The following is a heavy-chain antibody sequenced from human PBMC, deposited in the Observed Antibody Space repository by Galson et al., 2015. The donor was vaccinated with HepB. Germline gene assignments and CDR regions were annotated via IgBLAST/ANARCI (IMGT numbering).Heavy chain of an antibody. D-gene: IGHD3-22*01. Sequence: SLRLSCAASGFTFSSYAMHWVRQAPGKGLQWVAVISHDGSNKYYADSVKGRFTISRDNSKNTLYLQMNSLRAEDTAVYYCARDRGGYNYDSSNFYTGIDFWGQGTLVTVSS. CDR3: ARDRGGYNYDSSNFYTGIDF. CDR2: ISHDGSNK. V-gene: IGHV3-30*04. CDR1: GFTFSSYA. J-gene: IGHJ4*02.